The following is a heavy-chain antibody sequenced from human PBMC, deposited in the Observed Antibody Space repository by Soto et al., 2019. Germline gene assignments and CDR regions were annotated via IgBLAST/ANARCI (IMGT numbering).Heavy chain of an antibody. V-gene: IGHV5-10-1*01. J-gene: IGHJ4*02. Sequence: GESLKISCKVSGYIFSEYWISWVLQMPGKGLEWMGRVDPGDSYATYSPPFQGHVTISTDRSVDTAYLQWSSLKASDTAMYFCARHTLYGNSYDTNFDYWGQGTTVTVSS. CDR2: VDPGDSYA. CDR1: GYIFSEYW. CDR3: ARHTLYGNSYDTNFDY. D-gene: IGHD3-16*01.